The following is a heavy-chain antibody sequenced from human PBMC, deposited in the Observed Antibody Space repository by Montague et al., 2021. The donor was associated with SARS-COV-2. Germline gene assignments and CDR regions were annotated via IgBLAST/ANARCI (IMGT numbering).Heavy chain of an antibody. J-gene: IGHJ4*02. CDR2: IYSSGST. D-gene: IGHD3-10*01. CDR1: GGSITVVF. V-gene: IGHV4-59*01. Sequence: SETLSLTCTVSGGSITVVFWNWTRQHPAKGQERFGFIYSSGSTNYNPSLKSRVTITVDTSKSQFSLKLGSVTAADTAVYYCATTPGRFGESHFDYWGQGTLVTVSS. CDR3: ATTPGRFGESHFDY.